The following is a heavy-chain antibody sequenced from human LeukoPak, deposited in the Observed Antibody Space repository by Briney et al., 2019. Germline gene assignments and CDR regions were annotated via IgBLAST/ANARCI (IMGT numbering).Heavy chain of an antibody. CDR1: RYTFTDYY. V-gene: IGHV1-2*02. CDR3: ARDRDYGSGIFDY. Sequence: ASVKVSCKASRYTFTDYYMHWVRQAPGQGLEWMGWINPNSGGTNYAQKFQGRVTMTRDTSISTAYMELSRLRSDDTAVYYCARDRDYGSGIFDYWGQGTLVTVSS. CDR2: INPNSGGT. D-gene: IGHD3-10*01. J-gene: IGHJ4*02.